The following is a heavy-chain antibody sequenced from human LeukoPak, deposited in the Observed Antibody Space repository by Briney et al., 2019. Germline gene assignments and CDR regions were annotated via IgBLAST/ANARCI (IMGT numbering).Heavy chain of an antibody. V-gene: IGHV1-69*05. CDR2: IIPIFGTA. CDR1: GGTFSSYA. Sequence: SVKVSCKASGGTFSSYAISWVRQAPGQGLEWMGGIIPIFGTANYAQKFQGRVTITTDESTSTAYMELSSLRSEDTAVYYCARVPREYQLLYYFDYWGQGTLVTVSS. D-gene: IGHD2-2*01. CDR3: ARVPREYQLLYYFDY. J-gene: IGHJ4*02.